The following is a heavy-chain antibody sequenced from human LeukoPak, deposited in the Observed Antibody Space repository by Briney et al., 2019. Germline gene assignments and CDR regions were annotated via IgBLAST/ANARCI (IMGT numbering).Heavy chain of an antibody. CDR2: ISAYNGNT. CDR3: ARDLIAARPGWFDP. D-gene: IGHD6-6*01. V-gene: IGHV1-18*01. J-gene: IGHJ5*02. CDR1: GYTFTTYG. Sequence: ASVKVSCKASGYTFTTYGINWVRQSPGQGLEWMGWISAYNGNTNYAQNLQGRVTLTTDTSASTAYMELRSLRSDDTAVYYCARDLIAARPGWFDPWGQGTLVIVSS.